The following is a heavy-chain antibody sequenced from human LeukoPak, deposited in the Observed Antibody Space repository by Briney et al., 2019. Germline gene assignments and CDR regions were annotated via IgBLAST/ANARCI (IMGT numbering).Heavy chain of an antibody. CDR3: ARDRGGSYSIDY. Sequence: ASVKVSCKTSGYTFTSSHAHWVRQAPGQGLEWMGIINCGDGYTNYAQKFQGRVSVTADTSTSTLYMELSRLTTEDTAIYYCARDRGGSYSIDYWGQGTLITVSP. D-gene: IGHD1-26*01. CDR2: INCGDGYT. CDR1: GYTFTSSH. J-gene: IGHJ4*02. V-gene: IGHV1-46*01.